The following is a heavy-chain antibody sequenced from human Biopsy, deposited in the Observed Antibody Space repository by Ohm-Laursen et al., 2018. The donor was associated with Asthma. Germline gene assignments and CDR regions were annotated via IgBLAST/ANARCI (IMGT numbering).Heavy chain of an antibody. V-gene: IGHV1-69*13. J-gene: IGHJ6*02. CDR1: GGTFSNFA. CDR2: IMTGFGTT. CDR3: ARCQVGYSSGWSLLLKKIYYSGMDV. Sequence: VKVSCKAPGGTFSNFAISWVRQAPGQGLEWLGGIMTGFGTTNYAQKFQGRVTITADESTSTAYMEVTSLRSEDTAIYYCARCQVGYSSGWSLLLKKIYYSGMDVWGQGTAVTVSS. D-gene: IGHD6-19*01.